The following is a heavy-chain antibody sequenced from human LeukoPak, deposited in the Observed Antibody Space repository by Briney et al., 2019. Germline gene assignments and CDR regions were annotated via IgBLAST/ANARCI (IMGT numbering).Heavy chain of an antibody. J-gene: IGHJ4*02. V-gene: IGHV3-21*01. D-gene: IGHD2-2*01. CDR3: ARGGYCNSTSCYVID. CDR2: ISKSNSYI. CDR1: GFTFRSYS. Sequence: PGGSLRLSCAASGFTFRSYSMSWVRQAPGKVLEWVSSISKSNSYIYYADSVKGRFTISRDNAKNSLSLQMNSLRAEDTAVYYCARGGYCNSTSCYVIDWGQGTPVTVSS.